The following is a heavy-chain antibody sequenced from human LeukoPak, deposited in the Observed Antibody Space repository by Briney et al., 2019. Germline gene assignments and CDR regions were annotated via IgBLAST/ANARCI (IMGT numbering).Heavy chain of an antibody. V-gene: IGHV1-24*01. Sequence: ASVKVSCKVSGYTLTELSMHWVGQAPGKGLEWMGGFDPEDGETIYAQKFQGRVTMTEDTSTDTAYMELSSLRSEDTAVYNCATDHPPPRSVFDYWGQGTLVTVSS. CDR2: FDPEDGET. J-gene: IGHJ4*02. CDR1: GYTLTELS. CDR3: ATDHPPPRSVFDY.